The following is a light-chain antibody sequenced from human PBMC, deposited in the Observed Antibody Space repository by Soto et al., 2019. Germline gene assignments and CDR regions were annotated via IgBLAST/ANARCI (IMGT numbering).Light chain of an antibody. J-gene: IGKJ1*01. CDR1: QSVSGF. Sequence: DIQMTQSPSTLSASVGDRVTISCRASQSVSGFSAWYQQKPGKGPRLMIYDVSTLESGVPSRFSGSGFWTAFLLTISSLQPDDFATYYCHQYNSYSPWTFGQGTKVAIQ. V-gene: IGKV1-5*01. CDR3: HQYNSYSPWT. CDR2: DVS.